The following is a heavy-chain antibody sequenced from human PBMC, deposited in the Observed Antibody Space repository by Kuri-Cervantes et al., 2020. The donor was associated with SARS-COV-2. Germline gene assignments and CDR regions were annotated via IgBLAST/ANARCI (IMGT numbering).Heavy chain of an antibody. CDR1: GFTFSYYY. Sequence: GGSLRLSCAASGFTFSYYYMSGVRQAPGKGLEWVSSISSSSSSIYYADSLKGRFTISRDNAKNSLYLQVNSLRAEDTAVYYCAVGGGSYFIWGQGTLVTVSS. J-gene: IGHJ4*02. D-gene: IGHD1-26*01. CDR3: AVGGGSYFI. V-gene: IGHV3-21*01. CDR2: ISSSSSSI.